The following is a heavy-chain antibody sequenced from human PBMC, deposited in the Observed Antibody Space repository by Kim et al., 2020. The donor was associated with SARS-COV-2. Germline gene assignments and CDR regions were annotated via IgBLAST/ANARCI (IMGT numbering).Heavy chain of an antibody. CDR2: IWYDGSKT. Sequence: GGSLRLSCGTSGFTFSTYGMHWVRQAPGKGLEWVAVIWYDGSKTYYADSVKGRFTTSRDNSKNTLYLQMNSLRAEDTAVYYCAKDTGGYGGTLHYWGQGTLVTVSS. CDR1: GFTFSTYG. V-gene: IGHV3-33*06. J-gene: IGHJ4*02. D-gene: IGHD2-15*01. CDR3: AKDTGGYGGTLHY.